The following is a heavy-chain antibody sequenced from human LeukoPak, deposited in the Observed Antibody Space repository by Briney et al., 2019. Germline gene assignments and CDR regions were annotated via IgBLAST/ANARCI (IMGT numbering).Heavy chain of an antibody. V-gene: IGHV4-59*01. J-gene: IGHJ4*02. D-gene: IGHD3-22*01. CDR2: IYYSGST. Sequence: SETLSLTCTVSGGSISSYYWSWIRQPPGKGLEWIGYIYYSGSTNYNPSPKSRVTISVETSKNQFSLKLSSVTAADTAVYYCARVAGYMIEDYFDYWGQGTLVTVSS. CDR1: GGSISSYY. CDR3: ARVAGYMIEDYFDY.